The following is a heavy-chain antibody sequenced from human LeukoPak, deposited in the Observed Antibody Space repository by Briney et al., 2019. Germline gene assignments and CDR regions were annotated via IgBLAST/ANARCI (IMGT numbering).Heavy chain of an antibody. CDR1: GFTFSSYS. CDR3: ARDDWDNEDNWFDP. CDR2: ISSSSSYI. Sequence: PGGSLRLSCAASGFTFSSYSMTWVRQAPGKGLEWVSSISSSSSYIYYADSVKGRFTISRDNAKNSLYLQMNSLRAEDTAVYYGARDDWDNEDNWFDPWGQGTLVTVSS. V-gene: IGHV3-21*01. D-gene: IGHD2-21*01. J-gene: IGHJ5*02.